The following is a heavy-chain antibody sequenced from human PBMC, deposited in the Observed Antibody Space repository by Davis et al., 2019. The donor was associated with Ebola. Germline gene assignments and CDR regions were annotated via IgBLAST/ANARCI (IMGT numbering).Heavy chain of an antibody. V-gene: IGHV1-24*01. Sequence: AASVKVSCKVSGKTLTELATHWVRQTPGKGLEWMGGFDPQEGETIYAQKFEGRVTMTRDTSTSTVYMELSSLRSEDTAVYYCARDLNYYYGMDVWGKGTTVTVSS. CDR2: FDPQEGET. CDR3: ARDLNYYYGMDV. J-gene: IGHJ6*04. CDR1: GKTLTELA.